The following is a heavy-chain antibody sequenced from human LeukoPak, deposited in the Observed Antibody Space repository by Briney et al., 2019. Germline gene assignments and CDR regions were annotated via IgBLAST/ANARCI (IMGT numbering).Heavy chain of an antibody. CDR2: INSSSSYI. V-gene: IGHV3-21*01. CDR3: ARGYYYDSSGYYDAFDI. Sequence: PGGSLRLSCAASGFTFSSYSMNWVRQAPGKGLEWVSSINSSSSYIYYVDSVKGRFTISRDNAKNSLYLQMNSLRAEDTAVYYCARGYYYDSSGYYDAFDIWGQGTMVTVSS. CDR1: GFTFSSYS. D-gene: IGHD3-22*01. J-gene: IGHJ3*02.